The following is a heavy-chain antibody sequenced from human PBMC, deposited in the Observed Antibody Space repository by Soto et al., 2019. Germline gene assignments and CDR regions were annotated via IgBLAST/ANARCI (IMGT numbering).Heavy chain of an antibody. Sequence: TLSLTCRVSGAALNSGNYYWSWIRQVPGKGLEWIGHIYVTGAVDYNPSLRDRITISQDTSERQFSRKLRLVTAADTAVYYCERLRIATNNYKWFDPWGQGTQVTVYS. D-gene: IGHD2-21*01. CDR2: IYVTGAV. CDR1: GAALNSGNYY. CDR3: ERLRIATNNYKWFDP. V-gene: IGHV4-31*03. J-gene: IGHJ5*02.